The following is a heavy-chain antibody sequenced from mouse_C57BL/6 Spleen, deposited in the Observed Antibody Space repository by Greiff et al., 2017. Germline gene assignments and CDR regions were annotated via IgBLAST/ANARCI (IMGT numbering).Heavy chain of an antibody. D-gene: IGHD2-4*01. CDR3: ARHEDPYDYDGYWYFDV. CDR1: GYTFTEYT. Sequence: VKLQESGAELVKPGASVKLSCKASGYTFTEYTIHWVKQRSGQGLEWIGWFYPGSGSIKYNEKFKDKATLTADKSSSTVYMELSRLTSEDSAVYFCARHEDPYDYDGYWYFDVWGTGTTVTVSS. V-gene: IGHV1-62-2*01. CDR2: FYPGSGSI. J-gene: IGHJ1*03.